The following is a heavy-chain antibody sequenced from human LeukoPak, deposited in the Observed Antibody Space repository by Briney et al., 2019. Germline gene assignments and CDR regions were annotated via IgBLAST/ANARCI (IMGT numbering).Heavy chain of an antibody. Sequence: PSETLSLTCAVYGGSFSGYYWTWVRQPPGKGLEWIGEIHYSGSATYNPSLKSRVTISVDTSKNQFSLKMNSVTAADTAVYYCARERPVDTAMVDYWGQGTLVTVSS. CDR3: ARERPVDTAMVDY. D-gene: IGHD5-18*01. V-gene: IGHV4-34*01. CDR1: GGSFSGYY. CDR2: IHYSGSA. J-gene: IGHJ4*02.